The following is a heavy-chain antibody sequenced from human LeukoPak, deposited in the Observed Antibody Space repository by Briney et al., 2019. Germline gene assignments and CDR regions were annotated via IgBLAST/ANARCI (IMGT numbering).Heavy chain of an antibody. V-gene: IGHV1-69*04. Sequence: SVKVSCKASGGTFSSYAISWVRQAPGQGLEWMGRIIPILGIANYAQKFQGRVTITADKSTSTAYMELSSLRSEVTAVYYCAGEEGIAAAAAIYYYGMDVWGQGTTVTVSS. CDR3: AGEEGIAAAAAIYYYGMDV. J-gene: IGHJ6*02. CDR1: GGTFSSYA. CDR2: IIPILGIA. D-gene: IGHD6-13*01.